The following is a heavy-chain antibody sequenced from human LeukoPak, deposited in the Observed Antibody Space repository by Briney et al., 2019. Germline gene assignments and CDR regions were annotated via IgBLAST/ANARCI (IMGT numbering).Heavy chain of an antibody. V-gene: IGHV3-21*01. CDR3: ASECSGGGCYAW. J-gene: IGHJ4*02. CDR1: GFTFSTYS. D-gene: IGHD2-15*01. Sequence: GGSLRLSCAASGFTFSTYSMNWVRQAPGKGLEWVSFITSSSSYIYYADSVKGRFTISRDNAQNSLYLQMNSLRAEDTAVYYCASECSGGGCYAWRGQGTLVTVSS. CDR2: ITSSSSYI.